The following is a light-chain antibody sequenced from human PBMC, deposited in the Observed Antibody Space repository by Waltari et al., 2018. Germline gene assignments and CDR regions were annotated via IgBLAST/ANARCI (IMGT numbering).Light chain of an antibody. V-gene: IGKV3-15*01. CDR1: QSVSSS. CDR3: QQYSDWPLT. CDR2: GAS. Sequence: EIVMTQSPGTLSVSPGERATLSCRASQSVSSSLAWYQQKPGQAPRLLIYGASTRATGIPGRFSGSGSVTEFTLTISGLQSEDFAVYHCQQYSDWPLTFGQGTKVEI. J-gene: IGKJ1*01.